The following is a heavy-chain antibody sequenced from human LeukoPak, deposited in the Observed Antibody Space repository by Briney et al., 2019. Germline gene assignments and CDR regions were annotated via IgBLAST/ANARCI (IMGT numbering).Heavy chain of an antibody. CDR1: GGSISSGSYC. D-gene: IGHD5-12*01. CDR2: IYYSGNT. Sequence: SQTLSLTCTVSGGSISSGSYCWSWIRQPPGKGLEWIGHIYYSGNTYDSPSLKSRLTISVDTSKDQFSLRLTSATAADTAVYYCARVANSGYDYRGDFDYWGPGTLVTVSA. J-gene: IGHJ4*02. CDR3: ARVANSGYDYRGDFDY. V-gene: IGHV4-30-4*01.